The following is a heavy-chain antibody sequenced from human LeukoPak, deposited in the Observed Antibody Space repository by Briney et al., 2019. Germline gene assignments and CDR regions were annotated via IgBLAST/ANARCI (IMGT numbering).Heavy chain of an antibody. CDR2: ISYDGSNK. Sequence: GRSLRLSCAAPGFTFSSYGMHWVRQAPGKGLEWVAVISYDGSNKYYADSVKGRFTISRDNSKNTLYLQMNSLRAEDTAVYYCAKDLDTGYKYYYYGMDVWGKGNTVTVSS. J-gene: IGHJ6*04. CDR1: GFTFSSYG. CDR3: AKDLDTGYKYYYYGMDV. D-gene: IGHD3-9*01. V-gene: IGHV3-30*18.